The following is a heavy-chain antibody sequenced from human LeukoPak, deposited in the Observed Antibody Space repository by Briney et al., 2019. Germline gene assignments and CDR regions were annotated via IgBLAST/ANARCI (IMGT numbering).Heavy chain of an antibody. D-gene: IGHD2-8*01. Sequence: PGRSLRLSCAASGFTFSSYAMHWVRQAPGKGLEWVAVISYDGSNKYYADSVKGRFTISRDNSKNTLYLQMNTLRTEDTAVYYCARDPDRLMFGMDVWGQGTTVTVSS. CDR2: ISYDGSNK. CDR1: GFTFSSYA. V-gene: IGHV3-30-3*01. CDR3: ARDPDRLMFGMDV. J-gene: IGHJ6*02.